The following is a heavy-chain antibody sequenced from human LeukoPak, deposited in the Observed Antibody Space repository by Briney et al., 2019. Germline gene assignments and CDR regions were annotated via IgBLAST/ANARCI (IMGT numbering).Heavy chain of an antibody. D-gene: IGHD6-13*01. CDR3: VRAAAEPTGVHEYFDG. J-gene: IGHJ4*02. Sequence: SETLSLTCTVSGGSISSSAYFRGWIRQPPGKGLEWIGTMSYGGNAYYNPSHMSRVTMSVDTSKSQLSLNLRSVTAADTAVYYCVRAAAEPTGVHEYFDGCRQGSLVTVSS. CDR2: MSYGGNA. CDR1: GGSISSSAYF. V-gene: IGHV4-39*01.